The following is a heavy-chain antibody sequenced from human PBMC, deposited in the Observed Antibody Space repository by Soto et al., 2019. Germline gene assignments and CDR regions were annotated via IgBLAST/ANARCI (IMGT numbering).Heavy chain of an antibody. D-gene: IGHD6-6*01. CDR1: GGSISSSNW. V-gene: IGHV4-4*02. CDR3: ARGHISSTKNWLDP. Sequence: PSETLSLTCAVSGGSISSSNWWSWVRQPPGKGLEWIGEIYHSGSTNYNPSLKSRVTISVDKSKNQFSLKLSSVTAADTAVYYCARGHISSTKNWLDPWGQGTLVTVSS. J-gene: IGHJ5*02. CDR2: IYHSGST.